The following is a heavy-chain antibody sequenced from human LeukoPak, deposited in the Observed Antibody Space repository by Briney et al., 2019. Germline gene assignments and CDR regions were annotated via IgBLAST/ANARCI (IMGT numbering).Heavy chain of an antibody. CDR3: AKLLWFGELSDFDY. CDR1: GLTLSHYY. Sequence: GGSLRLSCAASGLTLSHYYMTWVRQAPGKGLEWVSAISGSGGSTYYADSVKGRFTISRDNSKNTLYLQMNSLRAEDTAVYYCAKLLWFGELSDFDYWGQGTLVTVSS. J-gene: IGHJ4*02. V-gene: IGHV3-23*01. D-gene: IGHD3-10*01. CDR2: ISGSGGST.